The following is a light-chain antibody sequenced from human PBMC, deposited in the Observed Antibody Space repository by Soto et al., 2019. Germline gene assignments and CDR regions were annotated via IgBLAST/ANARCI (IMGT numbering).Light chain of an antibody. J-gene: IGLJ1*01. CDR2: EVS. CDR3: SSYTSSSTLPNL. CDR1: SSDVGGYNY. V-gene: IGLV2-14*01. Sequence: QSVLTQPASVSGSPGQSITISCTGTSSDVGGYNYVSWYQQHPGKAPKLMIYEVSNRPSGVSNRFSGSKSGNTASLTISGLQAEDEADYYCSSYTSSSTLPNLFGTGTKVTVL.